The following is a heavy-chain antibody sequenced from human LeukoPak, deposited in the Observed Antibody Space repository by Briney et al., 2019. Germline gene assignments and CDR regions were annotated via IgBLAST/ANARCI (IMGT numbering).Heavy chain of an antibody. CDR2: IWYDGSNK. CDR1: GFTFTSYS. D-gene: IGHD2-15*01. J-gene: IGHJ4*02. CDR3: ATDRATQYFDY. V-gene: IGHV3-33*08. Sequence: PGGSLRLSCAASGFTFTSYSMHWVRQAPGKGLEWVAFIWYDGSNKYYADSVKGRFTISRDNSRNTLFLQMNSLRVEDTAVYYCATDRATQYFDYWGQGTLVSVPS.